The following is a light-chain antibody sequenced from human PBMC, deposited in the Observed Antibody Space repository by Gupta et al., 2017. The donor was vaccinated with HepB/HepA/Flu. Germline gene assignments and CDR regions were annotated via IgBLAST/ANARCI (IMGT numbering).Light chain of an antibody. Sequence: EIVLTQSPGTLSLSPGERATLSCGASQSISSNYLAWYQQKRGLAPRLLIYDASSRATGIPDRFSGSGSGTEFILTISRLEPEDFAVYYCQQYGNSPITFGGGTKVEIK. J-gene: IGKJ4*01. CDR2: DAS. V-gene: IGKV3D-20*01. CDR3: QQYGNSPIT. CDR1: QSISSNY.